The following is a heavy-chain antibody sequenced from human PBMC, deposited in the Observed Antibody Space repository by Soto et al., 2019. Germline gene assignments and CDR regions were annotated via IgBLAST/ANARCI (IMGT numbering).Heavy chain of an antibody. J-gene: IGHJ4*02. D-gene: IGHD3-9*01. CDR2: ISAYNGNT. CDR3: AREYYDILTGYYDPYYFDY. V-gene: IGHV1-18*01. CDR1: GYTLTELS. Sequence: GASVKVSCKVSGYTLTELSMHWVRQAPGKGLEWMGWISAYNGNTNYAQKLQGRVTMTTDTSTSTAYMELRSLRSDDTAVYYCAREYYDILTGYYDPYYFDYWGQGTLVTVSS.